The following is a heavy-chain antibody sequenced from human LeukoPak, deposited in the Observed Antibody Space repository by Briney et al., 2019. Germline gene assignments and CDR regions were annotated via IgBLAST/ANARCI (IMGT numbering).Heavy chain of an antibody. CDR3: ARQEWSTRDDYN. CDR1: GGTFSSYA. D-gene: IGHD5-24*01. J-gene: IGHJ4*02. V-gene: IGHV1-69*13. Sequence: ASVKVSCKASGGTFSSYAISWVRQAPGQGLEWIGGIIPIFGSGTGNYAQKFKGRVTITADESTSTAYMELSSLRSEDTAVYYCARQEWSTRDDYNWGQGTLVTVSS. CDR2: IIPIFGSGTG.